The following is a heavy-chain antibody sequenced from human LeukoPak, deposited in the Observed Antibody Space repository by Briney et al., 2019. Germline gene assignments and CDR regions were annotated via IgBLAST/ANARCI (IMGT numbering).Heavy chain of an antibody. D-gene: IGHD3-16*02. V-gene: IGHV1-69*04. CDR3: TREGVYAPDPSSYHRAPFDI. Sequence: EASVKVSCKASGGTFSEDVITWVRQAPGQRPEWMGRIIPVLGVSNFAQKFRGRITITADKSTSTGHMELSRLEFGDTAIYYCTREGVYAPDPSSYHRAPFDIWGQGTVVIVSS. CDR2: IIPVLGVS. CDR1: GGTFSEDV. J-gene: IGHJ3*02.